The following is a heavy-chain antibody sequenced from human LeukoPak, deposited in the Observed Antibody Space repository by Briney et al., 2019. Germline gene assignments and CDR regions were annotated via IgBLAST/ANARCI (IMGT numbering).Heavy chain of an antibody. Sequence: GGSLRLSCAASGFTFSDYTMNWVRQAPGRGLEWLASISIGSSVIYYVDSVKGRFTISRDNAKNSLYLQMNSLRAEDTAVYYCAKSRRLEMATLSDAFDIWGQGTMVTVSS. CDR2: ISIGSSVI. CDR1: GFTFSDYT. D-gene: IGHD5-24*01. V-gene: IGHV3-21*04. CDR3: AKSRRLEMATLSDAFDI. J-gene: IGHJ3*02.